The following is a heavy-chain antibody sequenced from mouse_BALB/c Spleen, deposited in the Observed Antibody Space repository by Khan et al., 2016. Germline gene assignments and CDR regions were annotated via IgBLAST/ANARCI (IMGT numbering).Heavy chain of an antibody. CDR1: GFSITSDYS. CDR2: IHYSGST. V-gene: IGHV3-1*02. CDR3: ARYCYGGAPWLAY. J-gene: IGHJ3*01. Sequence: EVELVESGPDLVKPSQSLSLTCTVTGFSITSDYSWHWIRQFPGNKLEWMGYIHYSGSTNYNPSLKSRISITRDTSKNQFFLQLNSVTTEDTATFYAARYCYGGAPWLAYWGQGTLVTVSA. D-gene: IGHD1-1*01.